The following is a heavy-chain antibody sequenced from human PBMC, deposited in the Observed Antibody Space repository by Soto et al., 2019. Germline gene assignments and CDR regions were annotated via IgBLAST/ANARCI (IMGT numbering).Heavy chain of an antibody. CDR1: GYTLTELS. Sequence: ASVKVSCKVSGYTLTELSMHWVRQAPGKGLEWMGWINPNNGDTNYAQKFQGRVTMTRDTSTSTAYMELSSLRFDDTAVYYCARHSGYDYVFDYWGQGTLVTVSS. CDR3: ARHSGYDYVFDY. J-gene: IGHJ4*02. D-gene: IGHD5-12*01. V-gene: IGHV1-2*02. CDR2: INPNNGDT.